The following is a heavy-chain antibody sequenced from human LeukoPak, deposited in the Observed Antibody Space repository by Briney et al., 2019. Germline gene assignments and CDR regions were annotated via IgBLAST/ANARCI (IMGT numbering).Heavy chain of an antibody. V-gene: IGHV4-39*07. Sequence: SETLSLTCTVSGGSISSSSYYWGWVRQPSGKGLEWIGSIYESGSIYYNPSLNSRVTISVDTSKNQFSLKLRSLTAADTAFYFCARDRRLVRTTVTGPPSDYWGQGPLVTVSS. D-gene: IGHD4-17*01. J-gene: IGHJ4*02. CDR3: ARDRRLVRTTVTGPPSDY. CDR1: GGSISSSSYY. CDR2: IYESGSI.